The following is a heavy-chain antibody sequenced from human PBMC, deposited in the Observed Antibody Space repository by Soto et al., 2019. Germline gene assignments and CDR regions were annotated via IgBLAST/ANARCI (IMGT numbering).Heavy chain of an antibody. CDR3: ARDKIPGLFDY. D-gene: IGHD2-21*01. V-gene: IGHV4-34*01. Sequence: QVQLQQWGAGLLKPSETLSLTCAVYGGSFSGYYWTWIRLPPGTGLEWIGEINHSGSTNYNPSLKSRVTISVDTSKNQFSLKLTSVTAAVTAVYYCARDKIPGLFDYWGQGTLVTVSS. J-gene: IGHJ4*02. CDR1: GGSFSGYY. CDR2: INHSGST.